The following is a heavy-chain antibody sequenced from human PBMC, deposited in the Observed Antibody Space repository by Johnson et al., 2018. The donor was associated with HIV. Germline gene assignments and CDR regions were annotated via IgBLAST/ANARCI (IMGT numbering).Heavy chain of an antibody. CDR1: GFTFDDYG. V-gene: IGHV3-20*04. CDR3: ARHAGGDFTYGLFQH. CDR2: IDWTGDNA. J-gene: IGHJ1*01. D-gene: IGHD4-17*01. Sequence: VQLVESGGGVVRPGGSLRLSCAASGFTFDDYGMSWVRQAPGKGLEWVSGIDWTGDNAGYADSVKGLLTMVRNNAKNALYIQMSGLREEDTALYYSARHAGGDFTYGLFQHWGRGTLVTVSS.